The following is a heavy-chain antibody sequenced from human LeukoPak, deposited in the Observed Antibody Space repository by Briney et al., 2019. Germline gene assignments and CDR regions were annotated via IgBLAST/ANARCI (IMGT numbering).Heavy chain of an antibody. V-gene: IGHV4-38-2*02. CDR3: ATVRGSGVVDY. D-gene: IGHD3-10*01. Sequence: SETLFLTCTVSGYSISSGYYWGWVRQPPGKGLEWIGSIYHSGIAYYNPSLKSRVTISVDTSKNQFSLNLSSVTAADTAVYYCATVRGSGVVDYWGQGTLVTVSS. J-gene: IGHJ4*02. CDR2: IYHSGIA. CDR1: GYSISSGYY.